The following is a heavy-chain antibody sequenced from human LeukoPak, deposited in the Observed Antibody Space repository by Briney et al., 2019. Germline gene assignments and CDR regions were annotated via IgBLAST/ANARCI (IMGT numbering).Heavy chain of an antibody. CDR2: IYYSGST. Sequence: SETLSLTCTVSGGSISSYYWSWIRQPPGRGLEWIGYIYYSGSTNYNPSLKSRVTISVDTSKNQFSLKLSSVTAADTAVCYCASTGPHMITFGGVIVAAFDYWGQGTLVTVSS. V-gene: IGHV4-59*08. D-gene: IGHD3-16*02. J-gene: IGHJ4*02. CDR1: GGSISSYY. CDR3: ASTGPHMITFGGVIVAAFDY.